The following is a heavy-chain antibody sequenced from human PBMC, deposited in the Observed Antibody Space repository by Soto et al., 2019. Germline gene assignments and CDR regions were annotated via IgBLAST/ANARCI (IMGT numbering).Heavy chain of an antibody. CDR1: VFTFSSYA. CDR2: ISYDGSNK. CDR3: ARDRQIYDFWSDGINY. V-gene: IGHV3-30-3*01. D-gene: IGHD3-3*01. Sequence: SLRLSCAASVFTFSSYAMHWVRQAPGKGLEWVAVISYDGSNKYYADSVKGRFTISRDNSKNTLYLQMNSLRAEDTAVYYCARDRQIYDFWSDGINYWGQGTLVTVSS. J-gene: IGHJ4*02.